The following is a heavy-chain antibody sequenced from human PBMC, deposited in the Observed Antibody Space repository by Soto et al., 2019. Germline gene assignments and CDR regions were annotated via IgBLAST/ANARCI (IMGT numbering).Heavy chain of an antibody. V-gene: IGHV1-69*13. Sequence: SVKVSCKASGGTFSSYAISWVRQAPGQGLEWMGGIIPIFGTANYAQKFQGRVTITADESTSPAYMELSSLRSEDTAVYYCARDTVAVAGPEYYFDYWGQGTLVNVSS. D-gene: IGHD6-19*01. CDR3: ARDTVAVAGPEYYFDY. CDR1: GGTFSSYA. CDR2: IIPIFGTA. J-gene: IGHJ4*02.